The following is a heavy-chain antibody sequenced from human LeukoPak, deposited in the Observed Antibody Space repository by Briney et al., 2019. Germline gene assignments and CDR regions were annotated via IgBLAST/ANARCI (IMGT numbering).Heavy chain of an antibody. J-gene: IGHJ3*02. CDR2: IIPIFGTA. CDR3: ARDRYIVVVMGEAFDI. Sequence: SVKVSCKASGGTFSSYAISWVRQARGQGLEWMGRIIPIFGTANYAQKFQGRVTITPDASTRTAYMELSSLSSEDTAVYYCARDRYIVVVMGEAFDIWGQGTMVTVSS. D-gene: IGHD3-22*01. V-gene: IGHV1-69*13. CDR1: GGTFSSYA.